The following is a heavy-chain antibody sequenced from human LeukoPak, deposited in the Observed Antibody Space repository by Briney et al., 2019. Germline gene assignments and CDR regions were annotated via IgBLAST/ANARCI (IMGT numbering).Heavy chain of an antibody. Sequence: ASVKVSCKASGYTFTGYYMHWVQQAPGQGLEWMGWINPNSGGTNYAQKFQGRVTMTGDTSISTAYMELSSLRSDDTALYYCAKAALQYSSSYYFDYWGQGTLVTVSS. V-gene: IGHV1-2*02. CDR3: AKAALQYSSSYYFDY. CDR2: INPNSGGT. J-gene: IGHJ4*02. CDR1: GYTFTGYY. D-gene: IGHD6-6*01.